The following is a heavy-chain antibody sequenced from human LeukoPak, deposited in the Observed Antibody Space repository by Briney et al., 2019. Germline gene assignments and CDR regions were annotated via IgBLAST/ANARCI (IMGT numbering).Heavy chain of an antibody. CDR2: INPNSGGT. CDR1: GYTFTGYY. CDR3: ARSGYYDYVWGSYPLDY. V-gene: IGHV1-2*04. Sequence: RASVKVSCKASGYTFTGYYMHWVRQAPGQGLEWMGWINPNSGGTNCAQKFQGWVTMTRDTSISTAYMELSRLRSDDTAVYYCARSGYYDYVWGSYPLDYWGQGTLVTVSS. J-gene: IGHJ4*02. D-gene: IGHD3-16*02.